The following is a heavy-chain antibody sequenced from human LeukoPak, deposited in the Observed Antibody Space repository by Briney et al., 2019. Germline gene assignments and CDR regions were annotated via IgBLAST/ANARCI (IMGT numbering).Heavy chain of an antibody. J-gene: IGHJ4*02. CDR3: ARGGPGRWPAYYFDY. CDR2: INQEGIET. V-gene: IGHV3-7*05. CDR1: GFGFSSYW. D-gene: IGHD2-15*01. Sequence: PGGSLRLSCAASGFGFSSYWMSWVRQAPGKGLEWVANINQEGIETYYVDSVKGRFTISRDNAKNSLFLQMNSLRAEDTAVYYCARGGPGRWPAYYFDYWGQGTLVTVSS.